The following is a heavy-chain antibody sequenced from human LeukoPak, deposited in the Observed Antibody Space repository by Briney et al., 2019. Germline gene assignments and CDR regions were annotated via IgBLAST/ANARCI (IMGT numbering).Heavy chain of an antibody. D-gene: IGHD6-13*01. CDR1: GFTFSSYG. J-gene: IGHJ4*02. V-gene: IGHV3-33*01. CDR2: IWYDGSNK. Sequence: PGRSLRLSCAASGFTFSSYGMHWVRQAPGKGLEWVAVIWYDGSNKYYADSVKGRFTISRDNSKNTLYLQMNSLRAEDTAVYYCARSSIGYSSSWYLDYWGQGTLVTVSS. CDR3: ARSSIGYSSSWYLDY.